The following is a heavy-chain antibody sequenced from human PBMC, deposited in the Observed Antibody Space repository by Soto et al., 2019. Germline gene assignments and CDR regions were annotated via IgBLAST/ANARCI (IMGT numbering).Heavy chain of an antibody. Sequence: VASVKVSCKASGYTFTSYGISWVRQAPGQGLEWMGWINPSGGSTSYAQKFQGRVTMTRDTSTSTVYMELSSLRSEDTAVYYCARDGGGSYYFDYWGQGTLVTVSS. J-gene: IGHJ4*02. CDR2: INPSGGST. CDR3: ARDGGGSYYFDY. CDR1: GYTFTSYG. D-gene: IGHD1-26*01. V-gene: IGHV1-46*03.